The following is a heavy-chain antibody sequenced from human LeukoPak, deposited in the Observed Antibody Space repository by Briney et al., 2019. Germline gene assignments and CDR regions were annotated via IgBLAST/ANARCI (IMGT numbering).Heavy chain of an antibody. CDR3: ARRGDVNLDY. D-gene: IGHD2-21*02. CDR2: INGGNGNT. CDR1: GYSFTDYP. Sequence: ASVKVSCKASGYSFTDYPVHWVRQAPGQRLEWMGWINGGNGNTKYSQNFQDRVTITRDTFASATHMELSSLRSEDTAVYYCARRGDVNLDYWGQGTLVTVSS. V-gene: IGHV1-3*01. J-gene: IGHJ4*02.